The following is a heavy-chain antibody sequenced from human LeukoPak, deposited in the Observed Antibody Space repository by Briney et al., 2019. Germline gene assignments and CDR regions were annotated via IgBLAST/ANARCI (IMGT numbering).Heavy chain of an antibody. D-gene: IGHD3-22*01. CDR3: ARGYDYDSSGYSTGYLNWFDP. J-gene: IGHJ5*02. CDR2: IYYSGST. CDR1: GGSISSSY. V-gene: IGHV4-59*01. Sequence: SETLSLTCTLSGGSISSSYWSWIRQPPGKGLECIGSIYYSGSTNYNPSLKSRVTISLDTPKNQFSLKLTTVTAADTAVYYCARGYDYDSSGYSTGYLNWFDPWGQGTLVTVCS.